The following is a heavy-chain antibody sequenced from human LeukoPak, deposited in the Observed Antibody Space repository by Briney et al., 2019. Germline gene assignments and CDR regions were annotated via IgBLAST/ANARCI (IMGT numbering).Heavy chain of an antibody. D-gene: IGHD3-3*01. CDR2: IYQSGST. Sequence: KPSETLSVTCCVSGYSISSGYCWGWIRQPPGKGLEWIGSIYQSGSTYYNPSLKSRVSISVDTSKNQFFLKLSSVTAADTAVYYCATVGFLRSYWGQGTLVTVSS. V-gene: IGHV4-38-2*02. CDR3: ATVGFLRSY. J-gene: IGHJ4*02. CDR1: GYSISSGYC.